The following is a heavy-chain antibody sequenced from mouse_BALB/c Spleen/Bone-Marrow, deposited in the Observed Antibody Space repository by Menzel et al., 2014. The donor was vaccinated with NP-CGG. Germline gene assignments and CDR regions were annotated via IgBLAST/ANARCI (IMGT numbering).Heavy chain of an antibody. CDR3: SDGNFYALDY. Sequence: SGAELVRSGASVKLSCTASGFNIKDYYTHWVKQRPEQGLEWIGWIDPENGDTEYAPKFQGKATMTADTSSNTTYLQLSSLTSVDTAVYYCSDGNFYALDYWGQGTSVTVSS. D-gene: IGHD2-1*01. J-gene: IGHJ4*01. CDR2: IDPENGDT. CDR1: GFNIKDYY. V-gene: IGHV14-4*02.